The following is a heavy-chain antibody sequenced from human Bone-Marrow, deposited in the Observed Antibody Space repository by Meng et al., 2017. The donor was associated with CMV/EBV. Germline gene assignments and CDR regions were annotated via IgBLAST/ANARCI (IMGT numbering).Heavy chain of an antibody. Sequence: SVKVSCKASGGTFSSYAISWVRQAPGQGLEWMGGIIPIFGTANYAQKFQGRVTITTDESTSTAYMELSSLRSEDTAVYYCARGHDFEQSWEQGYDIWGQGTMVNGSS. D-gene: IGHD3/OR15-3a*01. J-gene: IGHJ3*02. CDR1: GGTFSSYA. CDR3: ARGHDFEQSWEQGYDI. CDR2: IIPIFGTA. V-gene: IGHV1-69*05.